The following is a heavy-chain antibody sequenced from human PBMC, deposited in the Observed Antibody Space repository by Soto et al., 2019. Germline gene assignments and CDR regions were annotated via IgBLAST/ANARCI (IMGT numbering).Heavy chain of an antibody. CDR2: ISYDGREK. V-gene: IGHV3-30*18. J-gene: IGHJ3*02. Sequence: HEQLVESGGGVVQAGRSLRLSCAASGFTFNFFGMHWVRQAPGKGLEWVAVISYDGREKYYADSVKGRFTMSRDNSKNMVYLEMSSLRTEDTSVYYCAKERRYSFDAFDIWGHGTMVTVSS. CDR1: GFTFNFFG. CDR3: AKERRYSFDAFDI. D-gene: IGHD5-12*01.